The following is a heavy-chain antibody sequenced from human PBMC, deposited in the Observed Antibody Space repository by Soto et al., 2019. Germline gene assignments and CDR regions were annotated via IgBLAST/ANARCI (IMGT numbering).Heavy chain of an antibody. J-gene: IGHJ3*02. CDR2: ISTYNGDT. D-gene: IGHD4-17*01. CDR3: AREGPSVSDYDAFDI. CDR1: GYTFTRSG. Sequence: ASVKVSCKASGYTFTRSGISWVRQAPGQGLEWMGWISTYNGDTNYAQTFQGRVTMTTDTSTSTVHMEVRSLRSDDTAVYYCAREGPSVSDYDAFDIWGQGTMVTVSS. V-gene: IGHV1-18*01.